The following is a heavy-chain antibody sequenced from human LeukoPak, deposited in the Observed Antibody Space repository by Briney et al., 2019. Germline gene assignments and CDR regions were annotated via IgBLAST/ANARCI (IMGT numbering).Heavy chain of an antibody. J-gene: IGHJ4*02. D-gene: IGHD5-18*01. Sequence: LSGGSLRLSCAASGFTFSSYAMHWVRQAPGKGLEWVAVISYDGTNEYSADSVKGRFTISRDNSKNTLYLQMNSLRAEDTAVYYCARDVLPSAMVNYFDYWGQGTLVTVSS. CDR3: ARDVLPSAMVNYFDY. CDR1: GFTFSSYA. CDR2: ISYDGTNE. V-gene: IGHV3-30*04.